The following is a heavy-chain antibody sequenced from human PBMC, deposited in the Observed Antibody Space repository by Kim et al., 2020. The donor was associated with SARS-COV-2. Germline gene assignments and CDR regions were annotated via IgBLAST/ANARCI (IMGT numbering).Heavy chain of an antibody. CDR3: ASEIVGVYDSSAYTDN. CDR2: IWYDGSNK. V-gene: IGHV3-33*01. D-gene: IGHD3-22*01. Sequence: GGSLRLSCAASGFTFSSNGLLWVRLAPGKGLEWVAVIWYDGSNKYYAESVKGRFTISRDNSKNTLYLQMNSLRAEDTAVYYCASEIVGVYDSSAYTDNWGQGSLVTASS. CDR1: GFTFSSNG. J-gene: IGHJ4*02.